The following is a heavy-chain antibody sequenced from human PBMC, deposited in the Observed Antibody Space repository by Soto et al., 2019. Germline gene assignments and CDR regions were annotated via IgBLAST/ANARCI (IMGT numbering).Heavy chain of an antibody. V-gene: IGHV1-8*01. Sequence: ASVKVSCKASGYTFTSYDINWVRQATGQGLEWMGWMNPNSGNTGYAQKFQGRVTMTRNTSISTAYMELSSLRSEDTAVYYCARERTSTPAVAGMDYYYYGMDVWGQGTTVTVSS. CDR3: ARERTSTPAVAGMDYYYYGMDV. CDR1: GYTFTSYD. CDR2: MNPNSGNT. J-gene: IGHJ6*02. D-gene: IGHD6-19*01.